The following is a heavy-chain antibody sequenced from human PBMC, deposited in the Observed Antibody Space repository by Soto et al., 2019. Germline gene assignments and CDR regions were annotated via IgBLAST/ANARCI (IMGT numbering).Heavy chain of an antibody. Sequence: QITLKESGPTLVKPTQTLTLTCTFSWFSLSTTGMGVGWIRQPPGKAMEWLALLYWDDDKHYSPFLKSRLTITKDTSKNPVVLTMTNIDPVDTATCYCAHRRAKGDFDLWGQGTLVTVSS. CDR2: LYWDDDK. CDR1: WFSLSTTGMG. CDR3: AHRRAKGDFDL. J-gene: IGHJ5*02. V-gene: IGHV2-5*02.